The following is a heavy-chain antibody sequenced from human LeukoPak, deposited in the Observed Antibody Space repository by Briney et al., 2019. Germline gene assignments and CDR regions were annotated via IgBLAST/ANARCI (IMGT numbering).Heavy chain of an antibody. CDR1: GFTFDDYA. V-gene: IGHV3-9*01. D-gene: IGHD2-15*01. Sequence: PGRSLRLSCAASGFTFDDYAMHWVRQPPGKGLEWVAGTSRDSRVTGYADSVKGRFTISRDSGEKFVYLQMNSLRTEDTALYYCAKVIAHLSYAMDVWGQGTTVTVSS. CDR2: TSRDSRVT. CDR3: AKVIAHLSYAMDV. J-gene: IGHJ6*02.